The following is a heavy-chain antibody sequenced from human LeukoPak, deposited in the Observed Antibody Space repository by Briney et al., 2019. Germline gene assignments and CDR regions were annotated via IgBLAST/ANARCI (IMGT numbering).Heavy chain of an antibody. J-gene: IGHJ1*01. V-gene: IGHV1-8*01. Sequence: GASVKVSCKASGYTFTSDGINWVRQATGQGLEWMGWMNPNSGNTGYAQKFQGRVTMTRDTSISTAYLELTTLRSDDTAVYYCARGPTPYCSGDSCYSFLYFHHWGQGTLVTVSS. CDR1: GYTFTSDG. D-gene: IGHD2-15*01. CDR2: MNPNSGNT. CDR3: ARGPTPYCSGDSCYSFLYFHH.